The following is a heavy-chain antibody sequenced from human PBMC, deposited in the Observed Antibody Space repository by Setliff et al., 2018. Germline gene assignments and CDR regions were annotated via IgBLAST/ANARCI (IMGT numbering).Heavy chain of an antibody. V-gene: IGHV3-11*04. CDR2: ISRGGSTI. D-gene: IGHD3-3*01. J-gene: IGHJ5*02. CDR1: GFTFSNAR. CDR3: ARDAPGEYDFWSGYSRRPWFDP. Sequence: GGSLRLSCADSGFTFSNARMSWVRPAPGKGLEWLSYISRGGSTIYYADSVKGRFIISRDNAKNSLFLEMDSLRGEDTAVYYCARDAPGEYDFWSGYSRRPWFDPWGQGTLVTVSS.